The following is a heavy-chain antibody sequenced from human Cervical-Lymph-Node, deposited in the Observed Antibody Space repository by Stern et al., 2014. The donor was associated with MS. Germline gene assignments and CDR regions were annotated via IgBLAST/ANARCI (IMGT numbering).Heavy chain of an antibody. J-gene: IGHJ4*02. V-gene: IGHV1-46*01. CDR1: GYTFTSHY. CDR3: ASGTGSKRPTGNY. D-gene: IGHD3/OR15-3a*01. CDR2: SNPSGDIA. Sequence: VQLEESWAEVKKPGASGKVSCKASGYTFTSHYMHWVRPAPGQGLEWVGISNPSGDIASYAQKFQGRVTMTRDTATSTVYMELSSLRSEDTAVYYCASGTGSKRPTGNYWGQGTLVTVSS.